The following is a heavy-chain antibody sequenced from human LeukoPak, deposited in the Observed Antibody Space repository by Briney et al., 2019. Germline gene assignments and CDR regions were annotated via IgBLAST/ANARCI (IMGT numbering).Heavy chain of an antibody. D-gene: IGHD1-26*01. CDR3: ARGSSGRSGSYFDY. Sequence: ASVKVSCKASGYTFTGYYMHWVRQAPGQGLEWMGWINPNSGGTNYAQKFQGRVTMTRDTSISTAYMELSRLRSDDTAVYYCARGSSGRSGSYFDYWGQGTLVTVSS. J-gene: IGHJ4*02. CDR1: GYTFTGYY. V-gene: IGHV1-2*02. CDR2: INPNSGGT.